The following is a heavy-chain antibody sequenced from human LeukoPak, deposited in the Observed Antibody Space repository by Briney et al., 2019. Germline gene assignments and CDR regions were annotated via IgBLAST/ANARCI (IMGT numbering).Heavy chain of an antibody. V-gene: IGHV3-21*04. CDR3: ARGCIAARQGAFDI. Sequence: GGSLRLSCAASGFTFSSYSMNWVRQAPRKGLEWVSSISSSSSYIYYADSVKGRFTISRDNAKNSLYLQMNSLRAEDTAVYYCARGCIAARQGAFDIWGQGTMVTVSS. CDR2: ISSSSSYI. D-gene: IGHD6-6*01. CDR1: GFTFSSYS. J-gene: IGHJ3*02.